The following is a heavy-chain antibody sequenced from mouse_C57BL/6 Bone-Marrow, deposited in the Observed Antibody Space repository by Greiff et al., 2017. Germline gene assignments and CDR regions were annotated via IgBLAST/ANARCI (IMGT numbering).Heavy chain of an antibody. D-gene: IGHD1-1*01. V-gene: IGHV5-6*01. CDR1: GFTFSSYG. Sequence: EVQLVESGGDLVKPGGSLKLSCAASGFTFSSYGMSWVRQTPDKRLEWVATISSGGSYTYYPDSVKGRFTISRDNAKNTLYLQMSSLKSEDTAMYYCARHLTTVVATGAMDYWGQGTSVTVSS. J-gene: IGHJ4*01. CDR3: ARHLTTVVATGAMDY. CDR2: ISSGGSYT.